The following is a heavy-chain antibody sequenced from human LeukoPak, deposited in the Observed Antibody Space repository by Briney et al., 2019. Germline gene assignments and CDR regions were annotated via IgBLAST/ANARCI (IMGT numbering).Heavy chain of an antibody. J-gene: IGHJ4*02. Sequence: ASVKVSCKASGYTFTNFGVSWVRQAPGQGLEWMGRISAYNDNTNYAQKFQGRVTMTTDTSTSTAYMELRSLRSDDTAVYYCARDGTTTDDYWGQGTLVTVSS. D-gene: IGHD1-26*01. V-gene: IGHV1-18*01. CDR3: ARDGTTTDDY. CDR1: GYTFTNFG. CDR2: ISAYNDNT.